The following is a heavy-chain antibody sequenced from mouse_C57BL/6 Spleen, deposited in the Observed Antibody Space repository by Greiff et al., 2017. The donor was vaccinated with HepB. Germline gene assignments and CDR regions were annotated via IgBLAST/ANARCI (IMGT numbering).Heavy chain of an antibody. J-gene: IGHJ1*03. D-gene: IGHD2-4*01. CDR3: AIYYDEGYFDV. V-gene: IGHV1-54*01. Sequence: QVQLQQSGAELVRPGTSVKVSCKASGYAFTNYLIEWVKQRPGQGLEWIGVINPGSGGTNYNEKFKGKATLTADKSSSTAYMQLSSLTSEDSAVYFCAIYYDEGYFDVWGTGTTVTVSS. CDR1: GYAFTNYL. CDR2: INPGSGGT.